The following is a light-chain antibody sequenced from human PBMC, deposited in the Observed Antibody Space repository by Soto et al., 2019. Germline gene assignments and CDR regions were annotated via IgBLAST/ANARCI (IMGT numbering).Light chain of an antibody. Sequence: EIVLTQSPATLSLSPGERATLSCRASQSVSSYLALYQQKPGQAPRLLIYDASNRATGIPARFSGSGSGTDFTLTIRSLEPEDFAVYYCQQRSNWPLTFGGGTKVEIK. CDR2: DAS. J-gene: IGKJ4*01. V-gene: IGKV3-11*01. CDR1: QSVSSY. CDR3: QQRSNWPLT.